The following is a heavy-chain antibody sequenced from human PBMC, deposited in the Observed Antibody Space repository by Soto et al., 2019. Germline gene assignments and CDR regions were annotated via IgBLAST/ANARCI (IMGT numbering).Heavy chain of an antibody. D-gene: IGHD1-26*01. CDR1: GNTFTYRY. Sequence: QMQLVQSGAEVKKTGSSVTVSCKALGNTFTYRYLHWVRQAPGQALEWMGWITPFSGDVHYAQKFQERVTITRDRSINTAYMQMSSLRSEVTAMYFCAGGGAGSGPFTWELPDHWGQGTLVTVSS. CDR2: ITPFSGDV. J-gene: IGHJ4*02. V-gene: IGHV1-45*02. CDR3: AGGGAGSGPFTWELPDH.